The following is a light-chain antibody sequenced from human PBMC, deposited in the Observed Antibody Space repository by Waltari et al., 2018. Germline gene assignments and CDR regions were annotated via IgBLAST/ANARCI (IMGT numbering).Light chain of an antibody. J-gene: IGLJ2*01. CDR2: SNN. Sequence: QSVLTQPPSASGTPGQRVTISCSGSSSNIGSQAVNWYQQLPGTAPKLLMYSNNRRPSGVPDRVSGSKSGTSASLAISGLQSEDEADYYCATWDDNLNGVVFGGGTKLTVL. CDR3: ATWDDNLNGVV. V-gene: IGLV1-44*01. CDR1: SSNIGSQA.